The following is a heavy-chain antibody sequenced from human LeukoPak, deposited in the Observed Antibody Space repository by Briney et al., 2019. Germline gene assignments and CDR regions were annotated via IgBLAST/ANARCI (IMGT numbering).Heavy chain of an antibody. D-gene: IGHD4-17*01. CDR1: GFTFSNYA. CDR3: ARDIYFYGDYVIDY. Sequence: GGSLRLSCAASGFTFSNYAMHWVRQAPGKGLEWVAVIWYDGSNKYYADSVKGRFTISRDNSKNTLYLQMNSLRAEDTAVYYCARDIYFYGDYVIDYWGQGTLVTVCS. J-gene: IGHJ4*02. V-gene: IGHV3-33*01. CDR2: IWYDGSNK.